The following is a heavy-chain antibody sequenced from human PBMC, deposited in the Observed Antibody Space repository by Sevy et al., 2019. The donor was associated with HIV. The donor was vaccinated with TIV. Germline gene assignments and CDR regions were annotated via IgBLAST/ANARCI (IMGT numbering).Heavy chain of an antibody. CDR2: ISSSGSTI. CDR3: ARDPGIVGAKYYFDY. CDR1: GFTFSDYY. Sequence: GESLKISCAASGFTFSDYYMSWIRQAPGKGLEWVSYISSSGSTIYYADSVKGRFTISRDNAKNSLYLQMNSLRAEDTAVYYCARDPGIVGAKYYFDYWGQGTLVTVSS. D-gene: IGHD1-26*01. J-gene: IGHJ4*02. V-gene: IGHV3-11*01.